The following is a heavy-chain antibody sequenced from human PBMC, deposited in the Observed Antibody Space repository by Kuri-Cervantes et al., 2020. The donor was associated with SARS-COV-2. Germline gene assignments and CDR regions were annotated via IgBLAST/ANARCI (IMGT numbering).Heavy chain of an antibody. D-gene: IGHD3-10*01. Sequence: ASVKVSCKASGYTFTGYYMHWVRQAPGQGLEWMGWINPNSGGTNYAQKFQGWVTMTRDTSISIVYMELSRLGSDDTAVYYCARGMVRGLIQSYYYGMDVWGQGTTVTVSS. CDR3: ARGMVRGLIQSYYYGMDV. CDR2: INPNSGGT. J-gene: IGHJ6*02. CDR1: GYTFTGYY. V-gene: IGHV1-2*04.